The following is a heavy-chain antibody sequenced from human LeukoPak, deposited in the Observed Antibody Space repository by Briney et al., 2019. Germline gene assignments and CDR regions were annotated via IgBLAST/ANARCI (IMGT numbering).Heavy chain of an antibody. CDR1: GGSISSSSYY. J-gene: IGHJ4*02. D-gene: IGHD3-22*01. V-gene: IGHV4-39*01. CDR3: ARVTTQYYYDSSGYFDY. CDR2: IYYSGST. Sequence: PSETLSLTCTVSGGSISSSSYYWGWIRQPPGKGLEWIGSIYYSGSTYYNPSLKSRVTISVDTSKNQFSLKLSSVTAADTAVYYCARVTTQYYYDSSGYFDYWGQGTLGTVSS.